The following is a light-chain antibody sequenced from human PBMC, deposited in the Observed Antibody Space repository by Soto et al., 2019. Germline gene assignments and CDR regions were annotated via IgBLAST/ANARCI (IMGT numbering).Light chain of an antibody. CDR3: SSYTSSSTPDV. J-gene: IGLJ1*01. V-gene: IGLV2-14*01. CDR2: EVS. CDR1: SSDVGGYNY. Sequence: QSVLTQPASVSGSPGQSITISCTGTSSDVGGYNYVSWYQQHPGKAPKLMIYEVSNRPSGVSNRFSGSKSGNTASLTISGLQAEDEADYYCSSYTSSSTPDVFVTGTKVTVL.